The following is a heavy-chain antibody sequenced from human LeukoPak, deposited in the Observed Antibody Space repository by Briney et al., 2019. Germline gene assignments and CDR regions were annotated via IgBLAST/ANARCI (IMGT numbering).Heavy chain of an antibody. Sequence: SETLSLTCTVSGGSISSSSYYWGWIRQPPGKGLEWIGEIYHSGSTNYNPSLKSRVTISVDKSKNQFSLKLSSVTAADTAVYYCARSPQGTATTANWLDPWGQGTLVTVSS. CDR3: ARSPQGTATTANWLDP. CDR1: GGSISSSSYY. CDR2: IYHSGST. V-gene: IGHV4-39*07. J-gene: IGHJ5*02. D-gene: IGHD4-17*01.